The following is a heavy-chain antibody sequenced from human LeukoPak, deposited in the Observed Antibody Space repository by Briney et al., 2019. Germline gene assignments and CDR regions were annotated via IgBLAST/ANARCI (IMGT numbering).Heavy chain of an antibody. V-gene: IGHV4-34*01. J-gene: IGHJ6*03. CDR3: ARGLRRWYDYMDV. CDR2: INHSGST. CDR1: GLSFSGYY. Sequence: PSETLSLTCAVYGLSFSGYYWSWIRQPPGKGLEWIGEINHSGSTNYNPSLKSRVTISVDTSKNQFSLKLSSVTAADTAVYYCARGLRRWYDYMDVWGKGTTVTVSS. D-gene: IGHD6-13*01.